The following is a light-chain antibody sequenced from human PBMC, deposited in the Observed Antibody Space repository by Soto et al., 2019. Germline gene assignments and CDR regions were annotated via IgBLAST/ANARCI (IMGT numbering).Light chain of an antibody. CDR3: QQYSSAST. J-gene: IGKJ1*01. Sequence: DIQMTQSPSTLSASVGDRVTITCRASQSINNWLAWYQQKPGKAPRLLIYRASSLENGVPSRFSGRGSGTEFIFTITSLQPDDFATYYCQQYSSASTVGQGTKVEI. CDR2: RAS. CDR1: QSINNW. V-gene: IGKV1-5*03.